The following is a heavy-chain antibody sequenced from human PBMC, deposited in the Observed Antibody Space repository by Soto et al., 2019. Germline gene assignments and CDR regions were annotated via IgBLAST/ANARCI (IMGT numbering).Heavy chain of an antibody. CDR3: ASSSRGPVLWPTYFDY. D-gene: IGHD6-6*01. CDR2: IIPIFGTA. CDR1: GGTFSSYA. J-gene: IGHJ4*02. Sequence: QVQLVQSGAEVKKPGSSVKVSCKASGGTFSSYAISWVRQAPGQGLEWMGGIIPIFGTANYAQKFQGRVTITADESTSTAYMELSNLRSEYTAVYYCASSSRGPVLWPTYFDYWGQGTLVTVSS. V-gene: IGHV1-69*01.